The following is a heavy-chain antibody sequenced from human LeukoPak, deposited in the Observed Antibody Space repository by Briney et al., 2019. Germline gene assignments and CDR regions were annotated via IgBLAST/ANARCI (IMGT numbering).Heavy chain of an antibody. D-gene: IGHD1-26*01. J-gene: IGHJ6*03. CDR2: INPNSGGT. V-gene: IGHV1-2*02. CDR1: GYTFSGYY. Sequence: ASVKVSCKASGYTFSGYYIHWVRQAPGQGLEWMGWINPNSGGTNYAQKFQGRVTMTRDTSISTAYIELNSLRSDDTAVYYCARGVGADDYYYMDVWGKGTTVTVSS. CDR3: ARGVGADDYYYMDV.